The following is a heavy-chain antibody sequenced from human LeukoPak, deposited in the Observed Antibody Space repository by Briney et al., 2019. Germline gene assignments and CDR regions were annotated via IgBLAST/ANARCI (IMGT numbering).Heavy chain of an antibody. CDR2: ISGSGGST. J-gene: IGHJ4*02. D-gene: IGHD6-19*01. CDR1: AFTFSSYA. Sequence: GGSLRLSCAASAFTFSSYAMSWVRQAPGKGLEWVSAISGSGGSTYYADSVKGRFTISRDNSKNTLYLQMNSLRAEDTAVYYCAKRGVWGWLVIGTESDYWGQGTLVTVSS. CDR3: AKRGVWGWLVIGTESDY. V-gene: IGHV3-23*01.